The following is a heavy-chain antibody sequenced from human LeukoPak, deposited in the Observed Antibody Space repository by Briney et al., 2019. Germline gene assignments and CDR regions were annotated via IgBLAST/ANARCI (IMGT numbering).Heavy chain of an antibody. CDR2: ISWNSGSI. Sequence: PGGSLRLSCAASGFTFDDYAMHSVRQAPGKGLEWVSGISWNSGSIGYADSVKGRFTISRDNAKNSLYLQMNSLRAEDTALYYCAKEGYSSSWYSVYYGMDVWGQGTTVTVSS. J-gene: IGHJ6*02. CDR1: GFTFDDYA. CDR3: AKEGYSSSWYSVYYGMDV. D-gene: IGHD6-13*01. V-gene: IGHV3-9*01.